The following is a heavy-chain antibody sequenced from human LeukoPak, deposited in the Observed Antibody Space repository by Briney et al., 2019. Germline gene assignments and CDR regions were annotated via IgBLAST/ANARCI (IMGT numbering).Heavy chain of an antibody. D-gene: IGHD2-2*01. CDR1: GFTFSSYG. CDR2: ISDSGGTT. CDR3: ASGYCSSASCRRDY. J-gene: IGHJ4*02. Sequence: GGSLRLSCAASGFTFSSYGMHWVRQAPGKGLEWVSAISDSGGTTYYSDSVRGRFTISRDNSKNTLYLQMNSLRAEDTAVYYCASGYCSSASCRRDYWGQGTLVTVSS. V-gene: IGHV3-23*01.